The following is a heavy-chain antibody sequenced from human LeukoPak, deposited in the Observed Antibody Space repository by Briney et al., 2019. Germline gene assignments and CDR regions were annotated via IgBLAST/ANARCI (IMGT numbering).Heavy chain of an antibody. Sequence: PGGSLRLSCAASGFTFSSYGMHWVRQAPGKGLEWVAVISYDGSNKYYADSVKGRFTISRDNSKNTLYLQMNSLRAEDTAVYYCAKWRYMVRGPFDPWGQGTLVTVSS. CDR2: ISYDGSNK. D-gene: IGHD3-10*01. CDR1: GFTFSSYG. J-gene: IGHJ5*02. CDR3: AKWRYMVRGPFDP. V-gene: IGHV3-30*18.